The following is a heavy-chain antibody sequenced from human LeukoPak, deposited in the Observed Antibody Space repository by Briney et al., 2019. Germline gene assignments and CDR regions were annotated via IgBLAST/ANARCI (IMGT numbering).Heavy chain of an antibody. D-gene: IGHD3-16*01. Sequence: GGSLRLSCEVSGLTFSTYWMTWVRQAPGKGLEWVASINQNGREKYHVDPVKGRFTISRDNAKDSLYLQMNSLRDEDTAVYYCARSLGDDWGQGTLVTVSS. J-gene: IGHJ4*02. CDR1: GLTFSTYW. CDR2: INQNGREK. V-gene: IGHV3-7*01. CDR3: ARSLGDD.